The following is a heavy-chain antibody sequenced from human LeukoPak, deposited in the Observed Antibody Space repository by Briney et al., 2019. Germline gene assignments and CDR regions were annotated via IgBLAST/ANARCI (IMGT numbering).Heavy chain of an antibody. CDR2: IRNKADGYST. CDR1: GFRISDSA. J-gene: IGHJ4*02. V-gene: IGHV3-73*01. CDR3: SGHLPGDLGA. D-gene: IGHD7-27*01. Sequence: PGGSLKLSCAASGFRISDSAIHWVRQAPGKGLEWVGRIRNKADGYSTVYGASVKGSFTISRDDSKNTAYLQMDSLNTEDTAVYYCSGHLPGDLGAWGQGALVTVSS.